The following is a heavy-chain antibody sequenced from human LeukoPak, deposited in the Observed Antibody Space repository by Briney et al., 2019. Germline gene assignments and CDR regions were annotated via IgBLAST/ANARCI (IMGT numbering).Heavy chain of an antibody. CDR3: ARDGDDTSGYFSPFDY. J-gene: IGHJ4*02. CDR1: GFTFSSYA. D-gene: IGHD3-22*01. V-gene: IGHV3-53*01. Sequence: GGSLRLSCAPSGFTFSSYAMSWVRQAPGKGLEWVAVIYTGGGTYYADSVKDRFTISRDNSKNTLYLQMNSLGVEDTAVYYCARDGDDTSGYFSPFDYWGQGTLVTVSS. CDR2: IYTGGGT.